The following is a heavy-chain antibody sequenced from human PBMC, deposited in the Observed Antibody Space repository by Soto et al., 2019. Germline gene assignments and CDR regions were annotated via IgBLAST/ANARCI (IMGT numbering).Heavy chain of an antibody. CDR3: ARDESPYYHDHSACYGL. J-gene: IGHJ4*02. V-gene: IGHV4-59*13. Sequence: SETLSLTCSVSGGSISSYYWAWIRQPPGKGLEWIAYIRDNGRINYNPSLKSRLTISIDTSKKQVSMNLSSVNAADTAVYYCARDESPYYHDHSACYGLWGQGTLFSAPQ. D-gene: IGHD3-22*01. CDR1: GGSISSYY. CDR2: IRDNGRI.